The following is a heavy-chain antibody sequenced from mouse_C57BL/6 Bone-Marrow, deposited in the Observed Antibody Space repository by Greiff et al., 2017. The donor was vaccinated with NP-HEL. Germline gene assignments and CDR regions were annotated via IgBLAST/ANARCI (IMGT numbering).Heavy chain of an antibody. D-gene: IGHD1-1*01. V-gene: IGHV1-64*01. CDR2: IHPNSGST. CDR1: GYTFTSYW. CDR3: AKKGPITTVVAYWYFDV. Sequence: QVQLQQPGAELVKPGASVKLSCKASGYTFTSYWMHWVKQRPGQGLEWIGMIHPNSGSTNYNEKFKSKATLTVDKSSSTAYMQFSSLTSEDSAVYYCAKKGPITTVVAYWYFDVWGTGTTVTVSS. J-gene: IGHJ1*03.